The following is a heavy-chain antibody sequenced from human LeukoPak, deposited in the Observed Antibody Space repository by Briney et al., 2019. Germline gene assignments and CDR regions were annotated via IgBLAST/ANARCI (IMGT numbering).Heavy chain of an antibody. CDR2: ITGSGGTT. CDR1: GFTFGDYA. J-gene: IGHJ3*02. V-gene: IGHV3-23*01. CDR3: AKDRRNDYNWEGFDI. D-gene: IGHD5-24*01. Sequence: GGSLRLSCTASGFTFGDYAMSWVRQAPGKGLEWVSGITGSGGTTYYADSVEGRFTISRDNSKKTVYLQMNRLGVEDTAVYYCAKDRRNDYNWEGFDIWGQGTMVTVSS.